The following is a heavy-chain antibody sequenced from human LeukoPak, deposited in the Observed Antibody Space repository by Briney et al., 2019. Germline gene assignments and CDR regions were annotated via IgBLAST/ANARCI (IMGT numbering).Heavy chain of an antibody. Sequence: PMASLKVSCTASGYTFTGYNLDCVRQAPGQGLECMGCINPKSGGTDYAQRFQGRVTMTRDTSISTAYMDLRRLTSDDTAVYYCARVLSRDKWNDRDNWLDPWGQGTLVTVSS. D-gene: IGHD1-1*01. CDR1: GYTFTGYN. CDR2: INPKSGGT. V-gene: IGHV1-2*02. J-gene: IGHJ5*02. CDR3: ARVLSRDKWNDRDNWLDP.